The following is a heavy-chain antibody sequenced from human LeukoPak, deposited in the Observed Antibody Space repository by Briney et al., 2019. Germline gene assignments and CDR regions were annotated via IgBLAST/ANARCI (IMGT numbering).Heavy chain of an antibody. D-gene: IGHD6-13*01. CDR2: IWHDGKYQ. V-gene: IGHV3-33*08. Sequence: GGSLRLSCAASGFTFSSYAMSWVRQAPGKGLEWVAVIWHDGKYQYYVDSVKGRFSISRDNSKNTLSLQMNSLRDDDTAVYYCTRDISSRYFDLWGRGTRVIVSP. CDR1: GFTFSSYA. CDR3: TRDISSRYFDL. J-gene: IGHJ2*01.